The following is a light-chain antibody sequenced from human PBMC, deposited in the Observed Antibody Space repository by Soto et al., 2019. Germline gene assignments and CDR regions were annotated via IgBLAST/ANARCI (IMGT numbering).Light chain of an antibody. CDR3: SSYTTSNTLDVV. J-gene: IGLJ2*01. CDR2: EVT. Sequence: QSAPTQPASVSGSPGHSITISCTGTSNDVGSYNYVSWYQQYPGKSPKLMIYEVTNRPSGVSNRFSGSKSGNTASLTISGLQAEDEAIYYCSSYTTSNTLDVVFGGGTKLTVL. CDR1: SNDVGSYNY. V-gene: IGLV2-14*01.